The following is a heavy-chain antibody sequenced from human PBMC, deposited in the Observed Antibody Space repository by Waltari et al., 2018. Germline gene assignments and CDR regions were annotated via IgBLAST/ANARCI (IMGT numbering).Heavy chain of an antibody. V-gene: IGHV5-51*01. J-gene: IGHJ6*02. CDR1: GYSFTSYW. D-gene: IGHD3-3*01. CDR2: INPGDYDT. CDR3: ARQIWSGYYDYYYGMDV. Sequence: EVQLVQSGAELKKPGESLKISCKGSGYSFTSYWLCWVRHMPGKGLEWVGIINPGDYDTRYSPAFQGKGTISADKSISTAYLKWSSLKASDTAMYYGARQIWSGYYDYYYGMDVWGQGTTVTVSS.